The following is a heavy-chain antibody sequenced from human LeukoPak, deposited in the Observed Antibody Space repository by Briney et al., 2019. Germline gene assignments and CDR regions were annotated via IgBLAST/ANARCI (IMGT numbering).Heavy chain of an antibody. CDR2: ISSSSSYI. D-gene: IGHD4-23*01. CDR3: ARDIYGGNWPNDY. Sequence: GGSLRLSCAASGFTFSSYSMNWVRQPPGKGLEWVSSISSSSSYIYYADSVNGRFTISRNNAKNSLYLQMNTLRAEDTAVYYCARDIYGGNWPNDYWGQGTLVTVSS. J-gene: IGHJ4*02. CDR1: GFTFSSYS. V-gene: IGHV3-21*01.